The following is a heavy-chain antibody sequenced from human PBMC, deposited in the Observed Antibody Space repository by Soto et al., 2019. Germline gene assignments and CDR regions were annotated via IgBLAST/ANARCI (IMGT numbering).Heavy chain of an antibody. J-gene: IGHJ6*03. D-gene: IGHD2-2*01. CDR1: GGSFCGYY. V-gene: IGHV4-34*01. CDR2: INDSGST. Sequence: PSETLSLTCAVYGGSFCGYYWSWIRQPPGKGLEWIGEINDSGSTNYNPSLKSRVTISVDTSKNQFSLNLSSVTAADTAVYYCARGLVGSSTGYYYYYMDVWGKGTPVTVSS. CDR3: ARGLVGSSTGYYYYYMDV.